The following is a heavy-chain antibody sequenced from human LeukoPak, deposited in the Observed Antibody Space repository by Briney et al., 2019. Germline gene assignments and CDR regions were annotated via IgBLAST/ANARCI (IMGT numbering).Heavy chain of an antibody. J-gene: IGHJ4*02. V-gene: IGHV4-39*01. CDR2: IYYSGST. Sequence: SETLSLTCTVSGGSISSSSYYWGWIRQPPGKGLEWIGSIYYSGSTDYNPSLKSRVTISVDTSKNQFSLKVSSVTAADTAVYYCARGFSGKRVGDFDYWGQGTLVTVSS. D-gene: IGHD3-16*01. CDR3: ARGFSGKRVGDFDY. CDR1: GGSISSSSYY.